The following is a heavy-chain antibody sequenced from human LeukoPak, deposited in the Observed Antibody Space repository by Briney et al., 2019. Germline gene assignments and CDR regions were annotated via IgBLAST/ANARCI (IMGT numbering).Heavy chain of an antibody. J-gene: IGHJ6*02. CDR2: ISETSSYT. D-gene: IGHD6-13*01. CDR3: ARDRAAKARVGGMDV. CDR1: TFIFSGYS. V-gene: IGHV3-21*06. Sequence: GGSLRLSCAASTFIFSGYSINSVRQAPGKGLEWVSYISETSSYTYYADSVKGRFTISRDNAKNSLYLQMNSLRADDTASYYCARDRAAKARVGGMDVWGQGTTVIVSS.